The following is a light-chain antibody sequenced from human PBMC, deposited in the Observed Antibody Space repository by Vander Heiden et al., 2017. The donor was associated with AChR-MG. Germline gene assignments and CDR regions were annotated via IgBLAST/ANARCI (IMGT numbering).Light chain of an antibody. Sequence: QSVLTQPPSVSGAPGQRVTISCTGSSSNIGAGYDVHWYQQLPGTAPKLRSFVNSNRPSGVPDRFSCSKSGTSASLAITGLQAEDEADYDCQSYDSSLSGLEVFGTGTKVTVL. CDR2: VNS. CDR3: QSYDSSLSGLEV. J-gene: IGLJ1*01. CDR1: SSNIGAGYD. V-gene: IGLV1-40*01.